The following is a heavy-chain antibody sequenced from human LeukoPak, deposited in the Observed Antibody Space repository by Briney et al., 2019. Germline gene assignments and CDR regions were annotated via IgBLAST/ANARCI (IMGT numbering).Heavy chain of an antibody. Sequence: VASLKVSCKASGYTFTGYYMHWVRQAPGQGLEWMGWINPNNGGTNYAQKFQGRVTMTSDTSISTAYMELSRLRSDDTAVYYCVRDPSEVGALWGQGSLVTVSS. CDR1: GYTFTGYY. V-gene: IGHV1-2*02. CDR3: VRDPSEVGAL. D-gene: IGHD1-26*01. J-gene: IGHJ4*02. CDR2: INPNNGGT.